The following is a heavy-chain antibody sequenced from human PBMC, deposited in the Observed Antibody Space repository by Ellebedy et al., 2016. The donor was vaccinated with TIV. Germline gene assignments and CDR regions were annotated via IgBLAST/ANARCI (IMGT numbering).Heavy chain of an antibody. CDR2: IYYSGST. D-gene: IGHD2-2*01. Sequence: MPSETLSLTCTVSGGSISSSSYYWGWIRQPPGKGLEWIGSIYYSGSTYYNPSLMSRVTISVDTSKNQFALKLSSVTAADTAVYYCAREVVVVPAAMRYFDYWGQGTLVTVSS. CDR3: AREVVVVPAAMRYFDY. V-gene: IGHV4-39*02. CDR1: GGSISSSSYY. J-gene: IGHJ4*02.